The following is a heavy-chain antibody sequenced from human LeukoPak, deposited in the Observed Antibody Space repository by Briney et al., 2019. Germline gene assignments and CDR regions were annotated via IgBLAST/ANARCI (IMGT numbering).Heavy chain of an antibody. V-gene: IGHV4-61*05. Sequence: SETLSLTCTVSGGSISSSSYYWGWIRQPPGKGLEWIGRIYTSGSTNYNPSLKSRVTMSVDTSKNQFSLKLSSVTAADTAVYYCASSIAARRVEYFQHWGQGTLVTVSS. CDR1: GGSISSSSYY. D-gene: IGHD6-6*01. CDR3: ASSIAARRVEYFQH. CDR2: IYTSGST. J-gene: IGHJ1*01.